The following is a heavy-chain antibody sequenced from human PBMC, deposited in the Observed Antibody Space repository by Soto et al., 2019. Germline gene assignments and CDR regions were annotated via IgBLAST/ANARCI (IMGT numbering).Heavy chain of an antibody. J-gene: IGHJ6*02. CDR1: GYTFTSYA. D-gene: IGHD1-26*01. Sequence: ASVKVSCKASGYTFTSYAMHWVRQAPGQRLEWMGWINAGNGNTKYSQKFQGRFTITRDTSARTAYMELSSLRSEDTAVYYCARDSCGSYCYYYYGMDVWGQGTTLTVSS. CDR3: ARDSCGSYCYYYYGMDV. V-gene: IGHV1-3*01. CDR2: INAGNGNT.